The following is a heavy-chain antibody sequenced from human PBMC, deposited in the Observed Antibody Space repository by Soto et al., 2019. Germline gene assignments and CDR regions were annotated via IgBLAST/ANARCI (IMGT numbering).Heavy chain of an antibody. Sequence: VMVSCKASGYMFSAKYIHRARQAPGQRLEWLGWTSPHSGATSYAQKFLGRVTMSAGTAASTANMDLDRPKSAATAVYECGRAHARGFTSRFAPWARGTLFPVSS. V-gene: IGHV1-2*02. D-gene: IGHD3-22*01. CDR2: TSPHSGAT. J-gene: IGHJ5*02. CDR1: GYMFSAKY. CDR3: GRAHARGFTSRFAP.